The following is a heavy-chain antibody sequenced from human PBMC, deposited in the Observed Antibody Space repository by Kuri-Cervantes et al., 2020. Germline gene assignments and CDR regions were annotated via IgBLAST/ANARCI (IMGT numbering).Heavy chain of an antibody. CDR3: ASRGACSGGSCNSGAY. CDR2: IYHSGST. D-gene: IGHD2-15*01. CDR1: GYSISSGYY. Sequence: SETLSLTCTVSGYSISSGYYRGWIRQPPGKGLEWIGSIYHSGSTYYNPSLKSRVTISVDTSKNQFSLKLSSVTAADTAVYYCASRGACSGGSCNSGAYWGQGARVTVSS. J-gene: IGHJ4*02. V-gene: IGHV4-38-2*02.